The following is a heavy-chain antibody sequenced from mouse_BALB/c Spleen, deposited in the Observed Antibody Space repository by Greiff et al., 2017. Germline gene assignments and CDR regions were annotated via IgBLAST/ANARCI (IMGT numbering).Heavy chain of an antibody. Sequence: VQLQQSGTVLARPGASVKMSCKASGYSFTSYWMHWVKQRPGQGLEWIGAIYPGNSDTSYNQKFKGKAKLTAVTSASTAYMELSSLTNEDSAVYYCTRDYGSRGYAMDYWGQGTSVTVSS. CDR2: IYPGNSDT. CDR1: GYSFTSYW. J-gene: IGHJ4*01. V-gene: IGHV1-5*01. CDR3: TRDYGSRGYAMDY. D-gene: IGHD1-1*01.